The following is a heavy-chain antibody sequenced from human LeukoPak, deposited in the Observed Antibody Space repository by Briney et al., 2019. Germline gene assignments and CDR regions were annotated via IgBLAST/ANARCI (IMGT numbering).Heavy chain of an antibody. CDR3: ARDPRGTYDY. CDR2: INPSSGDT. CDR1: GYSFTASYN. Sequence: ASVTVSCKASGYSFTASYNIHWLRPAPGQGPEFMGWINPSSGDTRYAQKFQGRVTVTRDTIISTAYMELSSLTSDDTAVYYCARDPRGTYDYWGQGSLVTVSS. D-gene: IGHD5-12*01. J-gene: IGHJ4*02. V-gene: IGHV1-2*02.